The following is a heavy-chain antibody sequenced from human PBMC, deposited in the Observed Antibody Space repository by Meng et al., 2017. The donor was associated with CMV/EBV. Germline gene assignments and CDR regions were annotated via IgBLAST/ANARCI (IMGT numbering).Heavy chain of an antibody. V-gene: IGHV4-30-4*08. D-gene: IGHD1-14*01. CDR2: IYYSGST. J-gene: IGHJ4*02. CDR3: ARVTSRVAGAFDY. Sequence: VQLQGAGPGLVKPPQTLSLTCTVSGGSISSGDYYWSWIRQPPGKGLEWIGYIYYSGSTYYNPSLKSRVTISVDTSKNQFSLKLSSVTAADTAVYYCARVTSRVAGAFDYWGQGTLVTVSS. CDR1: GGSISSGDYY.